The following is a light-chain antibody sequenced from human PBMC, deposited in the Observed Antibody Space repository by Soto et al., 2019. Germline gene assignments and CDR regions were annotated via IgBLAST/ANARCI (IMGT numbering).Light chain of an antibody. CDR3: QHYSNYMWT. V-gene: IGKV1-5*03. CDR2: MAS. J-gene: IGKJ1*01. CDR1: QSISTW. Sequence: DIQLTQSPSTLSASVGDRVTITCRASQSISTWLAWYQQKPGKAPNLLIYMASTLESGVPSRFSGSGSGTEFTLTISSLQSEDFATYYCQHYSNYMWTFGQGTKVDIK.